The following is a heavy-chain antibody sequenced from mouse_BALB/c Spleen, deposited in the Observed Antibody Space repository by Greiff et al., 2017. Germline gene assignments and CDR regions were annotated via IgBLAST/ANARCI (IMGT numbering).Heavy chain of an antibody. CDR2: INPYNDGT. J-gene: IGHJ3*01. D-gene: IGHD4-1*01. V-gene: IGHV1-14*01. CDR3: AREGLGRPFAY. Sequence: EVQGVESGPELVKPGASVKMSCKASGYTFTSYVMHWVKQKPGQGLEWIGYINPYNDGTKYNEKFKGKATLTSDKSSSTAYMELSSLTSEDSAVYYCAREGLGRPFAYGGQGTLVTVSA. CDR1: GYTFTSYV.